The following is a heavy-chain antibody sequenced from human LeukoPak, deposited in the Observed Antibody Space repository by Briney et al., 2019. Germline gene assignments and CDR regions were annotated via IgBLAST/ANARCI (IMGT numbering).Heavy chain of an antibody. D-gene: IGHD2-2*01. V-gene: IGHV4-59*08. Sequence: SETLSLTCTVSGGSISSYYWSWIRQPPGKGLEWIGYIYYSGSTNYNPSLKSRVTISVDASKNQFSLKLSSVTAADTAVYYCATGVIVVVPAASSFDPWGQGTLVTVSS. CDR2: IYYSGST. J-gene: IGHJ5*02. CDR1: GGSISSYY. CDR3: ATGVIVVVPAASSFDP.